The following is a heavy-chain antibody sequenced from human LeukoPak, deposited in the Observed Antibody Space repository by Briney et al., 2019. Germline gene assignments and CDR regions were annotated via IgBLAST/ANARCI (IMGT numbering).Heavy chain of an antibody. CDR3: ARDASSGIIKDAFDI. Sequence: ASVKVSCKASGYTFTGHYMHWVRQAPGQGLEWMGWINPNSGGTNYAQKFQGRVTMTRDTSISTAYMELSRLRSDDTAVYYCARDASSGIIKDAFDIWGQGTMVTVSS. V-gene: IGHV1-2*02. CDR2: INPNSGGT. CDR1: GYTFTGHY. D-gene: IGHD6-19*01. J-gene: IGHJ3*02.